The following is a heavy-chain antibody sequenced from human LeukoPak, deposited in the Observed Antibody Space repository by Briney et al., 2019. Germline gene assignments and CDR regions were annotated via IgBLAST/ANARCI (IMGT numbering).Heavy chain of an antibody. V-gene: IGHV1-46*01. CDR3: ARSAGYSSGWFFDY. CDR1: GYIFTNYY. CDR2: FNPLGGSI. Sequence: ASVKVSCKASGYIFTNYYMHWVRQAPRQGLEWMGIFNPLGGSIVHTQKFQGRVSMTSDTSTTTVYMELSRLRSDDTAVYYCARSAGYSSGWFFDYWGQGTLVTVSS. D-gene: IGHD6-19*01. J-gene: IGHJ4*02.